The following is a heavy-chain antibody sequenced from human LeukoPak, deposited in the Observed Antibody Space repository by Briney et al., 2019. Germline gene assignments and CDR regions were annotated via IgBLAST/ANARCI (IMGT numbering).Heavy chain of an antibody. J-gene: IGHJ3*01. CDR1: GFTFSNYA. Sequence: GGSLRLSCGASGFTFSNYAMNWVRQVPGKGLEWVSSISASGHIFQADSVKGRFTISRDSAKNSLYLEMNNLRAEDTAVYYCARDQNYDNRPWVGAFDFWGQGTMVTVSS. CDR3: ARDQNYDNRPWVGAFDF. CDR2: ISASGHI. V-gene: IGHV3-69-1*01. D-gene: IGHD3-22*01.